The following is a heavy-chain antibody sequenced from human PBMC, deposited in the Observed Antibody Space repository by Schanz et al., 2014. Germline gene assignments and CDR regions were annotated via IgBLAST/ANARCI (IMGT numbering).Heavy chain of an antibody. V-gene: IGHV3-21*01. CDR3: VRDKKGFVAVAGRAPFDY. CDR1: GFTFSIYG. CDR2: ISSSSMYI. D-gene: IGHD6-19*01. Sequence: EVQLLESGGGLVQPGGSLRLSCAASGFTFSIYGMSWVRQAPGKGLEWVSSISSSSMYIYQADSMRGRFTISRDNAKNSLYLQVSNLSAEDAAVYYCVRDKKGFVAVAGRAPFDYWGQGTLVTVSS. J-gene: IGHJ4*02.